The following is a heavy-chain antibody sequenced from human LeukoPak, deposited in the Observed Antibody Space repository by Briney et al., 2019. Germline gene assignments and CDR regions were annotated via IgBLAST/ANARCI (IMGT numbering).Heavy chain of an antibody. CDR3: ARDTRMDPLYYGMDV. D-gene: IGHD2-8*01. CDR1: GYTFTSYG. J-gene: IGHJ6*02. V-gene: IGHV1-69*13. CDR2: IIPIFGTA. Sequence: ASVKVSCKASGYTFTSYGISWVRQAPGQGLEWMGGIIPIFGTANYAQKFQGRVTITADESTSTAYMELSSLRSEDTAVYYCARDTRMDPLYYGMDVWGQGTTVTVSS.